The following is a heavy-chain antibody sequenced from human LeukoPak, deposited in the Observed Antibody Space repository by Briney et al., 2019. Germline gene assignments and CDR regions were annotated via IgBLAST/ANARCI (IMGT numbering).Heavy chain of an antibody. J-gene: IGHJ5*02. CDR1: GGSISIYY. CDR2: VYNSGST. V-gene: IGHV4-59*01. Sequence: SETLSLTCSVSGGSISIYYWSWIRQPPGKGLEWIGYVYNSGSTDYNPSLKSRVTISVDTSKNQFSLKVNSVTASDTAVYYCARETAYYGSGSYRWFDPWGQGTLVTVSS. D-gene: IGHD3-10*01. CDR3: ARETAYYGSGSYRWFDP.